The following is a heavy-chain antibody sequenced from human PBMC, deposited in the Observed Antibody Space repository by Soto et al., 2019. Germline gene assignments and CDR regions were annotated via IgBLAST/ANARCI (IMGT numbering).Heavy chain of an antibody. D-gene: IGHD7-27*01. CDR1: GFTLTDHY. CDR3: ARGGELGPPMDV. Sequence: QVQLVESGGGLVKPGGSLRLSCAASGFTLTDHYMSWIRQAPGKGLEWVPYISFSGNTIYYADSVKGRFTISRDNAKNSLYLQINSLRAEDTAVYYCARGGELGPPMDVWGKGTTVTVSS. V-gene: IGHV3-11*01. J-gene: IGHJ6*04. CDR2: ISFSGNTI.